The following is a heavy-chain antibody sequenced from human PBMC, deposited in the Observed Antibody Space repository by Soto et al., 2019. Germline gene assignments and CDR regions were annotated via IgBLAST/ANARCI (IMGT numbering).Heavy chain of an antibody. CDR1: GFTFTTNA. V-gene: IGHV3-23*01. Sequence: HPGGSLRLSCAASGFTFTTNAMSWVRQAPGKGLEWVSAISGSGGSTYYVDSVKGRFTISRDNAKNTLSLQMNSLRAEDTAVYYCAREIYDDYDSSGFDHWGQGTLVTVSS. J-gene: IGHJ4*02. CDR2: ISGSGGST. CDR3: AREIYDDYDSSGFDH. D-gene: IGHD3-22*01.